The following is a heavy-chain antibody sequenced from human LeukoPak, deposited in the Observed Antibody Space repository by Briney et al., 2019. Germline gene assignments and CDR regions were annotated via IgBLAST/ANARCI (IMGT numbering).Heavy chain of an antibody. CDR1: GFSFADYG. Sequence: GGSLRLSCAASGFSFADYGFNWIRQAPGKGLKWVSGISESGAITHYADSVKGRFTISRDNSKTTVFLQMNSLRAEDTAVYYCAVSVRFERVWHYFNNWGQGTQVTVSS. CDR3: AVSVRFERVWHYFNN. J-gene: IGHJ4*02. CDR2: ISESGAIT. D-gene: IGHD3-9*01. V-gene: IGHV3-23*01.